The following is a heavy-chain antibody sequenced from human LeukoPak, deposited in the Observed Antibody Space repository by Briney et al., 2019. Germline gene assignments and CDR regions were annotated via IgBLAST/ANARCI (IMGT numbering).Heavy chain of an antibody. Sequence: SETLSLTCAVYGGSFSGYYWSWIRQPPGKGLEWIGEINHSGSTNYNPSLKSRVTTSVDTSKNQFSLKLSSVTAADTAVYYCARACTSCYGTAYYYYYYYMDVWGKGTTVTVSS. CDR2: INHSGST. CDR1: GGSFSGYY. CDR3: ARACTSCYGTAYYYYYYYMDV. D-gene: IGHD2-2*01. J-gene: IGHJ6*03. V-gene: IGHV4-34*01.